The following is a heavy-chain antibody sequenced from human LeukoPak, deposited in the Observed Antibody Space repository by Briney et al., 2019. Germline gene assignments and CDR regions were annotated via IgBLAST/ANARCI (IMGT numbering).Heavy chain of an antibody. J-gene: IGHJ4*02. CDR1: GGSVSDYY. CDR3: ASRKLWNDY. V-gene: IGHV4-59*02. CDR2: IYHTGST. D-gene: IGHD7-27*01. Sequence: PSETLSLTCTISGGSVSDYYGRWIRQSPGKGLEWIGYIYHTGSTSYSPSLKSRVTISADTSQNQFSLKLSSVTAADTAVYYCASRKLWNDYWGQGTLVTVSS.